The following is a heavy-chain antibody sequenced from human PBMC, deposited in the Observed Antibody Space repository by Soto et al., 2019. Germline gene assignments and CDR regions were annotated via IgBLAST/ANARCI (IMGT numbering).Heavy chain of an antibody. CDR1: GFTFSGSA. CDR3: TRTFDGSDSFSRDFDF. Sequence: GSLRLSCAASGFTFSGSAMHWVRQASGKGLEWVGQIRRKAKSYATEYVASVKGRFTISRDDSKNMAYLQMNSLKTEDTAVYYCTRTFDGSDSFSRDFDFWGKGTLVTVSS. CDR2: IRRKAKSYAT. J-gene: IGHJ4*02. V-gene: IGHV3-73*01. D-gene: IGHD2-21*01.